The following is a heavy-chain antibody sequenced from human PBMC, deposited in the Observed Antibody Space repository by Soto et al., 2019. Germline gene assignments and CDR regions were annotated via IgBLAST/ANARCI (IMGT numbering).Heavy chain of an antibody. V-gene: IGHV3-33*01. J-gene: IGHJ3*02. CDR2: IWYDGSNK. CDR1: GFTFSSYG. D-gene: IGHD3-3*01. Sequence: GGSLRLSCAASGFTFSSYGMHWVRQAPGKGLEWVAVIWYDGSNKYYADSVKGRFTISRDNSKNTLYLQMNSLRAEDTAVYYCARTEWLFSAVATQNDAFDIWGQGTMVTVSS. CDR3: ARTEWLFSAVATQNDAFDI.